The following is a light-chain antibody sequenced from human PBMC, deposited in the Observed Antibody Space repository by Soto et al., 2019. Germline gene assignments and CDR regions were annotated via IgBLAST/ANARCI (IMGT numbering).Light chain of an antibody. CDR2: GTS. V-gene: IGKV3-20*01. Sequence: EIVLTQSPGTLSLSPGERATFSCRASQSVNSNYLAWYQQRPGLAPRLLIYGTSNRATGIPDRFSGSGSGTDFTLTISRLETEDFAVYYCQRYGSSPLYTFGQGTKLEIK. J-gene: IGKJ2*01. CDR3: QRYGSSPLYT. CDR1: QSVNSNY.